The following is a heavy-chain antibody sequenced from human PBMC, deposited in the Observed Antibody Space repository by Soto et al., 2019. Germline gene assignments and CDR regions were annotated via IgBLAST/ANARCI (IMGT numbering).Heavy chain of an antibody. V-gene: IGHV6-1*01. CDR2: TYYRSKWYN. Sequence: SQTLSLTCAISGDSVSSNSAAWNWIRQSPSRGLEWLGRTYYRSKWYNDYAVSVKSRVTINPDTSKNQFSLQLNSVTPEDTAVYYCARLGLPARYYYYGVDVWGQGTTVTVSS. CDR1: GDSVSSNSAA. D-gene: IGHD3-16*01. J-gene: IGHJ6*02. CDR3: ARLGLPARYYYYGVDV.